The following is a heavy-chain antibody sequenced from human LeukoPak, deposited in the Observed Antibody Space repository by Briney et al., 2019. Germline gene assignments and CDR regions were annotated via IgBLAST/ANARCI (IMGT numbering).Heavy chain of an antibody. CDR1: GFTFSSYA. D-gene: IGHD3-9*01. CDR2: ISYDGSNK. V-gene: IGHV3-30*04. CDR3: ARVRRSYFDSYYFDY. J-gene: IGHJ4*02. Sequence: GGSLRLSCAASGFTFSSYAMHWVRQAPGKGLEWVAVISYDGSNKYYADSVKGRFTISRDSSKNTLYLQMNSLRAEDTAVYYCARVRRSYFDSYYFDYWGQGTLVTVSS.